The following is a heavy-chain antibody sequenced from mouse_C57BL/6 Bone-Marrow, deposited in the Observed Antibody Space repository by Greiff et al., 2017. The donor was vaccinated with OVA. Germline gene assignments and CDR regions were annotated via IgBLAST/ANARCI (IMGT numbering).Heavy chain of an antibody. CDR1: GFTFSDAW. J-gene: IGHJ1*03. Sequence: EVKLKQSGGGLVQPGGSMKLSCAASGFTFSDAWMDWVRQSPEKGLEWVAEIRNKANNHATYYAESVKGRFTISRDDSKSSVYLQMNSLRAEDTGIYYCTRRPTGTWYFDVWGTGTTVTVSS. D-gene: IGHD4-1*01. V-gene: IGHV6-6*01. CDR3: TRRPTGTWYFDV. CDR2: IRNKANNHAT.